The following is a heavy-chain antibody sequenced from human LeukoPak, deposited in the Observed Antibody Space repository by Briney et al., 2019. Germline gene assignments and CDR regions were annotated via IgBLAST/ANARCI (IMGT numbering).Heavy chain of an antibody. CDR2: ISSSSSYI. CDR1: GFTFSSYS. Sequence: PGGSLRLSCAASGFTFSSYSMNWVRQAPGKGLEWVSSISSSSSYIYYTDSVKGRFTISRDNAKNSLYLQMNSLRAEDTAVYYCARDWPRRYSSSSTPHATYFDYWGQGTLVTVSS. V-gene: IGHV3-21*01. J-gene: IGHJ4*02. D-gene: IGHD6-6*01. CDR3: ARDWPRRYSSSSTPHATYFDY.